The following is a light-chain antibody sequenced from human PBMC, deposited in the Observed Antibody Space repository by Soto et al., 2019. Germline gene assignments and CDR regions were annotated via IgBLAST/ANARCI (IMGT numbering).Light chain of an antibody. J-gene: IGLJ1*01. CDR2: AVT. Sequence: ALTQPRSVSGSPGQSVTISCTGTSSDVGGYNYVSWFQQHPGKAPKLMIYAVTERPSGVPDRFSGSKSGNTASLTISGLQAEDEADYYCCSYAGTFTYVFGTGTKLTVL. V-gene: IGLV2-11*01. CDR1: SSDVGGYNY. CDR3: CSYAGTFTYV.